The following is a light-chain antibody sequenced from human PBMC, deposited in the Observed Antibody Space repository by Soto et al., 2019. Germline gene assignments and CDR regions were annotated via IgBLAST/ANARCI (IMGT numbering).Light chain of an antibody. V-gene: IGLV2-14*01. Sequence: QSALTQPASVSGSPGQSITISCTGTSSDVGGYNYVSWYQQHPGKAPKLMIYDVSNRPSGVSNRFSGSKSGNTASLTISGLQAEDEADYYCSSYTISSTLFFGTRTKVTVL. J-gene: IGLJ1*01. CDR1: SSDVGGYNY. CDR2: DVS. CDR3: SSYTISSTLF.